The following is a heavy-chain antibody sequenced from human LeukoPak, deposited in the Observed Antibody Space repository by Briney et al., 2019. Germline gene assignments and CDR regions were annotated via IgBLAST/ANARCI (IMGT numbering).Heavy chain of an antibody. J-gene: IGHJ4*02. Sequence: GGSLRLSCAASGFTFSSYAMHWVRQAPGKGLEWVAVISYDGSNKYYADSVKGRFTISRDNSKNTLYLQMNSLRAEDTAVYYCARGGSRGSYYDGSGYYGFDYWGQGTLVTVSS. CDR1: GFTFSSYA. D-gene: IGHD3-22*01. CDR2: ISYDGSNK. CDR3: ARGGSRGSYYDGSGYYGFDY. V-gene: IGHV3-30-3*01.